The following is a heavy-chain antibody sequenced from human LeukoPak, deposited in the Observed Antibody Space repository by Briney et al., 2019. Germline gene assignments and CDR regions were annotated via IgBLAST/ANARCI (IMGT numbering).Heavy chain of an antibody. D-gene: IGHD3-22*01. CDR3: ARVRWLHAYYSYYYMDV. CDR2: IYHSGST. CDR1: DDSINTYY. V-gene: IGHV4-59*01. Sequence: SETLSLTCTVSDDSINTYYWSWIRQPPGKGLEWIGYIYHSGSTNYNPSLRSRVTISVDTSKSQPSLKLNSVTAADTAVYFCARVRWLHAYYSYYYMDVWGRGTTVTVSS. J-gene: IGHJ6*03.